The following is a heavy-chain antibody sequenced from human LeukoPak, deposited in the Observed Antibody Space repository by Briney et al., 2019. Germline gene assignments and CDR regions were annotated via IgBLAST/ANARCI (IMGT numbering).Heavy chain of an antibody. CDR1: GGSISSGGYY. D-gene: IGHD3-22*01. Sequence: PSETLSLTCTVSGGSISSGGYYWNWIRQPPGKGLEWIGSIYYSGSTYYNPSLKSRVTMAVDTSKNQFSLKHSSVTDADTAVYYCARTYYYDSSGYYLFDYWGQGTLVTVSS. CDR3: ARTYYYDSSGYYLFDY. J-gene: IGHJ4*02. CDR2: IYYSGST. V-gene: IGHV4-39*07.